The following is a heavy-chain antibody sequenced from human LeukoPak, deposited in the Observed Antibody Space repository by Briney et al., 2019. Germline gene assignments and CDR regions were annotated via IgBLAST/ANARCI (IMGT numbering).Heavy chain of an antibody. V-gene: IGHV1-2*02. CDR1: GYTFTDNY. Sequence: ASVKVSCKTSGYTFTDNYIHWVRQAPGEGLEWMGWIDASSGTTNYAQKFQGRVTLTSDTSITTVYMELSSLRSDDTAVYYCARDRPGYNSWFDPWGQGTLVTVSS. CDR3: ARDRPGYNSWFDP. CDR2: IDASSGTT. D-gene: IGHD5-12*01. J-gene: IGHJ5*02.